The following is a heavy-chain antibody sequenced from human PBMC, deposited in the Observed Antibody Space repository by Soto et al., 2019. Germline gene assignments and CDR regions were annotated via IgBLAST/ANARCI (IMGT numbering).Heavy chain of an antibody. CDR3: ARRARADYYYMDV. J-gene: IGHJ6*03. D-gene: IGHD6-6*01. CDR1: GFTFSRDA. V-gene: IGHV3-64*01. CDR2: ISSNGIGT. Sequence: EVQLVESGGGLAQPGGSLRLSCAASGFTFSRDAMDWVRQAPGKGLEYVSGISSNGIGTYYASSVKGRFTISRDNSRDTVYLQMDSLRPEDMAVYYCARRARADYYYMDVWGKWTTVTV.